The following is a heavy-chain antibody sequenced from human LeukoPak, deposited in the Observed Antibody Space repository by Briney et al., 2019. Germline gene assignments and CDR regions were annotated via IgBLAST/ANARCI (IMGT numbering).Heavy chain of an antibody. D-gene: IGHD3-22*01. V-gene: IGHV3-66*01. CDR2: IYSGGST. CDR3: ARDKYYYDSSGYYGYYYYYYMDV. J-gene: IGHJ6*03. CDR1: GFTVSSNY. Sequence: GGSLRLSCAAPGFTVSSNYMSWVRQAPGKGLEWVSVIYSGGSTYYADSVKGRFTISRDNSKNTLYLQMNSLRAEDTAVYYCARDKYYYDSSGYYGYYYYYYMDVWGKGTTVTISS.